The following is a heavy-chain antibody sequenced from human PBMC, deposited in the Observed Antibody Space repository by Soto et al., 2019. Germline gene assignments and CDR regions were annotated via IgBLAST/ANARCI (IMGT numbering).Heavy chain of an antibody. CDR2: ISYDGSNK. Sequence: QVQLVESGGGVVQPGRSLRLSCAASGFTFSSYAMHWVRQAPGKGLEWVVVISYDGSNKYYADSVKGRFTISRDNSKNTLYLQMNSLRAEDTAVYYCARASNGWYYDYWGQGTLVTVSS. J-gene: IGHJ4*02. V-gene: IGHV3-30-3*01. CDR3: ARASNGWYYDY. CDR1: GFTFSSYA. D-gene: IGHD6-19*01.